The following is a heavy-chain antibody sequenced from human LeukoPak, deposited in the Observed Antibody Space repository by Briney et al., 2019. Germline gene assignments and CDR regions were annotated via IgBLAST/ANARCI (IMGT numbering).Heavy chain of an antibody. CDR3: VKLYGLGSYDY. CDR2: ISSKGETT. Sequence: GGSLRLSCSTSGFPFSTYAMHWVRQAPGQGLEYVSAISSKGETTHYAKPVRGRFTISRDNSKNTVYLQMNNLRTEDTAVYYCVKLYGLGSYDYWGQGTLVTVSS. J-gene: IGHJ4*02. CDR1: GFPFSTYA. V-gene: IGHV3-64D*06. D-gene: IGHD3-10*01.